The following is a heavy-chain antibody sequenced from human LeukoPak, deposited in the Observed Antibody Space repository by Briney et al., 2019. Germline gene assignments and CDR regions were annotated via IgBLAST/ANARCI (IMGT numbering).Heavy chain of an antibody. D-gene: IGHD2-8*01. J-gene: IGHJ3*02. CDR2: INHSGST. CDR3: ARGAHCTNGVCYRRGDAFDI. V-gene: IGHV4-34*01. Sequence: SEALSLTCAVYGGSFSGYYWSWIRQPPGKGLEWIGEINHSGSTNYNPSLKSRVAISVDTSMNQFSLGLRSVTAADTAVYYCARGAHCTNGVCYRRGDAFDIWGQGTMVTVSS. CDR1: GGSFSGYY.